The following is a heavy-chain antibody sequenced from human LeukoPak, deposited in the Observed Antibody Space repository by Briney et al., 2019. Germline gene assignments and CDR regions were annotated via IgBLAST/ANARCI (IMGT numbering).Heavy chain of an antibody. CDR3: AKGGRYTSSWYRFDY. D-gene: IGHD6-13*01. CDR1: GLNFNSCW. V-gene: IGHV3-7*03. J-gene: IGHJ4*02. Sequence: PGGSLRLSCVASGLNFNSCWMDWVRGAPGPGGEWVARIKQDGSETHYVDSVKGRFTISRDNSKNSLYLQMNSLRTEDTALYYCAKGGRYTSSWYRFDYWGQGTLVTVSS. CDR2: IKQDGSET.